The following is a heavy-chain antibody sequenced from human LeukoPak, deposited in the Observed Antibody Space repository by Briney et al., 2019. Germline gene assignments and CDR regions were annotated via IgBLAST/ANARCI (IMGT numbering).Heavy chain of an antibody. CDR3: ARGNDY. V-gene: IGHV4-59*08. CDR1: GGSFTHYY. J-gene: IGHJ4*02. Sequence: SETLSLTCAVSGGSFTHYYWSWIRQPPGKGLEWIGYIYYSGSTNYNPSLKSRVTISIDSSKTQVSLKLSSVTAADTAVYYCARGNDYWGQGTLVTVSS. CDR2: IYYSGST.